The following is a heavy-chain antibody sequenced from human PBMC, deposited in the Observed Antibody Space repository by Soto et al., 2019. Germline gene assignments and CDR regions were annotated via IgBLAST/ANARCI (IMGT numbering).Heavy chain of an antibody. CDR3: ARASRGSAYYYLGGYFDY. V-gene: IGHV1-69*13. Sequence: ASVEVSCKASGGTFSSYAISWVRQAPGQGLEWMGGIIPIFGTANYAQKFQGRVTITADESTSTAYMELSSLRSEDTAVYYCARASRGSAYYYLGGYFDYWGQGTLVTVSS. D-gene: IGHD3-22*01. J-gene: IGHJ4*02. CDR2: IIPIFGTA. CDR1: GGTFSSYA.